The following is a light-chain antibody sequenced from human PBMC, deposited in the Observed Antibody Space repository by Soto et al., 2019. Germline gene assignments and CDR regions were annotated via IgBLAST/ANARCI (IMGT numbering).Light chain of an antibody. V-gene: IGKV1-39*01. CDR3: QQSYSGPYT. Sequence: DIQMTQSPSSLSASVGDRISITCRSFQTIGNSLNWYQQKPGRAPQLLIFAASSLHSGVPPRFSGGGSGTHFTLTITTTQPEDAATYYCQQSYSGPYTFGQGTKVDI. J-gene: IGKJ2*01. CDR1: QTIGNS. CDR2: AAS.